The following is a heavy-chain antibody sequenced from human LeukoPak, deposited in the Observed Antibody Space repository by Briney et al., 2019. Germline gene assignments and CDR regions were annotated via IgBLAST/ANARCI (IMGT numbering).Heavy chain of an antibody. Sequence: LRLSCAASGFTFSSYAMHWVRQAPGKGLEWVAVISYDGSNKYYADSVKGRFTISRDNSKNTLYLQMNSLRAEDTAVYYCAGDRATSYFDYWGQGALVTISS. CDR2: ISYDGSNK. D-gene: IGHD1-26*01. V-gene: IGHV3-30-3*01. CDR1: GFTFSSYA. J-gene: IGHJ4*02. CDR3: AGDRATSYFDY.